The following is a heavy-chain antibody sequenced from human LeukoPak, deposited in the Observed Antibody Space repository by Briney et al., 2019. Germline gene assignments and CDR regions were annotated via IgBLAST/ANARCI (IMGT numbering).Heavy chain of an antibody. D-gene: IGHD2-2*01. Sequence: SETLSPTCTVSGGSISSGGYYWSWIRQHPGKGLEWIGYIYYSGSTYYNPSLKSRVTISVDTSKNQFSLKLSSVTAADTAVYYCARAVSSTSCRFDYWGQGTLVTVSS. V-gene: IGHV4-31*03. CDR3: ARAVSSTSCRFDY. J-gene: IGHJ4*02. CDR1: GGSISSGGYY. CDR2: IYYSGST.